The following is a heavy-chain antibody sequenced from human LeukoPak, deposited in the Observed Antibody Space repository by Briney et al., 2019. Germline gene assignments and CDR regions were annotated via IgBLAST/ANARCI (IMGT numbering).Heavy chain of an antibody. D-gene: IGHD4-17*01. CDR3: ARVGDYGDYIGYLVFDY. CDR2: INHSGST. V-gene: IGHV4-34*01. CDR1: GGSFSGYY. J-gene: IGHJ4*02. Sequence: SETLSLTCAVYGGSFSGYYWSWIRQPPGKGLEWIGEINHSGSTNYNPSLKSRVTISVDTSKNQFSLKLSSVTAADTAVYYCARVGDYGDYIGYLVFDYWGQGTLVTVSS.